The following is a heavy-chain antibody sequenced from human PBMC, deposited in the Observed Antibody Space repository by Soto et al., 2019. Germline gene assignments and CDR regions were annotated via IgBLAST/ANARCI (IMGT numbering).Heavy chain of an antibody. CDR3: ARDRGYSYGHYYYYYGMDV. Sequence: SETLSLTCAVYGGSFSGYYWSWIRQPPGKGLEWIGEINHSGSTNYNPSLKSRATISVDTSKNQFSLKLSSVTAADTAVYYCARDRGYSYGHYYYYYGMDVWGQGTTVTVSS. J-gene: IGHJ6*02. V-gene: IGHV4-34*01. CDR2: INHSGST. D-gene: IGHD5-18*01. CDR1: GGSFSGYY.